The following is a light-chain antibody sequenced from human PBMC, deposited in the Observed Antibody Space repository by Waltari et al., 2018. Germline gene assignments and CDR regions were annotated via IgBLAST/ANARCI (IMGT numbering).Light chain of an antibody. V-gene: IGKV3-11*01. J-gene: IGKJ2*01. CDR3: HQRSDWPRT. CDR2: DAS. CDR1: QSVRSY. Sequence: VLTQSPDTVSLSPGETATLSCRASQSVRSYLAWYQKKPGQAPRLLISDASNRATGIPARFSGSGSGTDFTLTISSLEPEDFAVYYCHQRSDWPRTFGQGTKVEIK.